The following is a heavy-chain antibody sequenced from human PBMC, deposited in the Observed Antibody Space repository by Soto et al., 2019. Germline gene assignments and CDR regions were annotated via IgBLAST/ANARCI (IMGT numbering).Heavy chain of an antibody. CDR2: IYYSGYT. J-gene: IGHJ2*01. CDR3: ARRGLRGWYFDL. D-gene: IGHD4-17*01. Sequence: WTWIRQPPGKGLEYIGHIYYSGYTSYNPSLKSRVNISVDTSKNQFSLNLTSVTAADTAVYYCARRGLRGWYFDLWGRGTLVSVSS. V-gene: IGHV4-59*01.